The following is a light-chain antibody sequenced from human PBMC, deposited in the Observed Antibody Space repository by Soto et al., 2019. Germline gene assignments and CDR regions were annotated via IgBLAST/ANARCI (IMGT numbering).Light chain of an antibody. Sequence: EIVMTQSPATLSVSPGERPTLSCRASQSVSSNLAWYQQKPGQAPRLLIYGASTRATGIPARFSGSGSGTEFTLIISSLQSEDFAVYYCQQYNNWPPYTFGQGTKLEIK. V-gene: IGKV3-15*01. J-gene: IGKJ2*01. CDR3: QQYNNWPPYT. CDR1: QSVSSN. CDR2: GAS.